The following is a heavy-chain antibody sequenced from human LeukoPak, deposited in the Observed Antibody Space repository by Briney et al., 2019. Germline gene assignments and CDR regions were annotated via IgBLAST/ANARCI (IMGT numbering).Heavy chain of an antibody. V-gene: IGHV4-38-2*02. J-gene: IGHJ5*02. CDR2: IYHSGST. CDR1: GYSISSGYY. CDR3: ARAGATASNWFDP. D-gene: IGHD1-26*01. Sequence: SETLSLTCTVSGYSISSGYYWGWIRQPPGNGLEWIGSIYHSGSTYYNPSLKSRVTISVDTSKNQFSLKLSSVTAADTAVYYCARAGATASNWFDPWGQGTLVTVSS.